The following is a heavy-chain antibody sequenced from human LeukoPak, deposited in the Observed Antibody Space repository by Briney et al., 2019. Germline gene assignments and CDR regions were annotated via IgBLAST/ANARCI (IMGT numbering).Heavy chain of an antibody. CDR3: ARGVGAIINPFDY. CDR2: ISSSSSYI. J-gene: IGHJ4*02. Sequence: GGSLRLSCAASGFTFSSYSMNWVRQAPGKGLEWVSSISSSSSYIYYADSVKGRFTLSRDNAKNSLYLQMNSLRAEDTAVYYCARGVGAIINPFDYWGQGTLVTVSS. D-gene: IGHD1-26*01. V-gene: IGHV3-21*01. CDR1: GFTFSSYS.